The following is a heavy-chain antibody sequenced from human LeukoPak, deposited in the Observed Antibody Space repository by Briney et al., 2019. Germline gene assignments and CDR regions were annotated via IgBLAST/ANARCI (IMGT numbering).Heavy chain of an antibody. J-gene: IGHJ5*02. CDR1: GFTFSSYG. Sequence: GGSLRLSCAASGFTFSSYGMYWVRQAPGKGLEWVTFIRYDGSSKYYADSVKGRFTISRDNSNNTLFLQMNSLRPEDTAVYYCARGLFILTGYTWFDPWGQGTLVTVSS. D-gene: IGHD3-9*01. CDR3: ARGLFILTGYTWFDP. CDR2: IRYDGSSK. V-gene: IGHV3-30*02.